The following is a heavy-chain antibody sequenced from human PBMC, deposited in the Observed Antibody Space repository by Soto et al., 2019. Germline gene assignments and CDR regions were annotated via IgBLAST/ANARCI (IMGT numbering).Heavy chain of an antibody. CDR3: ARLMVRGHRYWFDP. V-gene: IGHV4-30-4*01. CDR2: IYYSGST. CDR1: GGSISSGDYY. Sequence: PSETLSLTCTVSGGSISSGDYYWSWIRQPPGKGLGWIGYIYYSGSTYYNPSLKSRVTISVHTSKNQFSLKLSSVTAPDTAVYYCARLMVRGHRYWFDPWGQGTLVTVSS. D-gene: IGHD3-10*01. J-gene: IGHJ5*02.